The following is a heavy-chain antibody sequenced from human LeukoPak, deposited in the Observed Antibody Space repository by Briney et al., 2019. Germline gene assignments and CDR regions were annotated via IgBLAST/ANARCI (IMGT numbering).Heavy chain of an antibody. Sequence: SETLSLTCAVYGGSFSGYYWSWIRQPPGKGLEWIGEINHSGSTNYNPSLKSRVIISVDTSKNQFSLKLNSVTAADTAVYYCARAGYCSGGSCYDARDGMDVWGQGTTVTVSS. CDR1: GGSFSGYY. V-gene: IGHV4-34*01. J-gene: IGHJ6*02. D-gene: IGHD2-15*01. CDR3: ARAGYCSGGSCYDARDGMDV. CDR2: INHSGST.